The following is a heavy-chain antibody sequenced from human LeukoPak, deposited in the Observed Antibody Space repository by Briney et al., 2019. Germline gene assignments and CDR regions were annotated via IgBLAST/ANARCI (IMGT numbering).Heavy chain of an antibody. CDR1: GYSISSGYY. CDR2: VKHSGSA. V-gene: IGHV4-38-2*02. J-gene: IGHJ3*02. Sequence: SETLSLTCTVSGYSISSGYYWGWIRQPPGKGLEWIGSVKHSGSAYYNPSLRSRVTISVDTSKNQFSLKLSFVTVADTAVYYCARALEDYDVLTGYSTKGAFDIWGQGTTVTVSS. CDR3: ARALEDYDVLTGYSTKGAFDI. D-gene: IGHD3-9*01.